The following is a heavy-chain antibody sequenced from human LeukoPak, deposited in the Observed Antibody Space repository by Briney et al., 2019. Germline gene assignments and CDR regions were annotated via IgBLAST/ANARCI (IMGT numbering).Heavy chain of an antibody. CDR2: IIPILGIA. D-gene: IGHD2-2*01. CDR3: ARDMVLMVNCSSTSCSPKTPNFDY. Sequence: SVKVSCKASGGTFSSYAISWVRQAPGQGLEWMGRIIPILGIANYAQKFQGRVTITADKSPSTAYMELSSLRSEDTAVYYCARDMVLMVNCSSTSCSPKTPNFDYWGQGTLVTVSS. J-gene: IGHJ4*02. V-gene: IGHV1-69*04. CDR1: GGTFSSYA.